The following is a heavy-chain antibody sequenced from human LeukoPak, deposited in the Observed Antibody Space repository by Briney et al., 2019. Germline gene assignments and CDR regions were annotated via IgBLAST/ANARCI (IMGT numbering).Heavy chain of an antibody. V-gene: IGHV3-21*01. CDR3: ATGAESVIAATTFDS. CDR1: GFTFSRYS. D-gene: IGHD2-15*01. CDR2: IGSNTEDI. J-gene: IGHJ4*02. Sequence: PGGSLRLSCAASGFTFSRYSMNWVRQPPGKGLKWVSFIGSNTEDILYADSVKGRFTIARDNAKNSLSLQMNSLRAEDTAVYYCATGAESVIAATTFDSWGQGTLVTVSS.